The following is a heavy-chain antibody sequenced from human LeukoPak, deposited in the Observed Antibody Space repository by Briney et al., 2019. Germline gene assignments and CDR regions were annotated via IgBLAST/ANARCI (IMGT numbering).Heavy chain of an antibody. J-gene: IGHJ6*03. V-gene: IGHV4-59*12. D-gene: IGHD3-10*01. CDR3: ARGYGSGYYYYMDV. CDR1: GGSISSYY. Sequence: SETLSLTCTVSGGSISSYYWSWIRQPPGKGLEWIGSIYYSGSTYYNPSLKSRVTISVDTSKNQFSLKLSSVTAADTAVYYCARGYGSGYYYYMDVWGKGTTVTVSS. CDR2: IYYSGST.